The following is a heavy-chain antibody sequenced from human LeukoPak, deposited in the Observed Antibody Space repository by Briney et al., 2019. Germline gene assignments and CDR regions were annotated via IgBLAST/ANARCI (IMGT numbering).Heavy chain of an antibody. CDR3: ARADERTRGAFDI. CDR2: ISSSSSYI. V-gene: IGHV3-21*01. J-gene: IGHJ3*02. CDR1: GFTFSSYS. Sequence: PGGSPRLPCAASGFTFSSYSMNWVRQAPGKGLEWVSSISSSSSYIYYADSVKGRFTISRDNAKNSLYLQMNSLRAEDTAVYYCARADERTRGAFDIWGQGTMVTVSS. D-gene: IGHD1-7*01.